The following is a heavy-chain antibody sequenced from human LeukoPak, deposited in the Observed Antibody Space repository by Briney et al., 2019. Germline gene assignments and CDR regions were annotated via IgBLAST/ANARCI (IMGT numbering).Heavy chain of an antibody. Sequence: GASVKVSCKASGYTFTSYYMHWVRQAPGQGLEWMGIINPSGGSTSYAQKFQGRVTMTRDMSTSTVYMELSSLRSEDTAVYYCARAHGSGSYYRFGGGEFDPWGQGTLVTVSS. D-gene: IGHD3-10*01. CDR3: ARAHGSGSYYRFGGGEFDP. CDR2: INPSGGST. J-gene: IGHJ5*02. V-gene: IGHV1-46*01. CDR1: GYTFTSYY.